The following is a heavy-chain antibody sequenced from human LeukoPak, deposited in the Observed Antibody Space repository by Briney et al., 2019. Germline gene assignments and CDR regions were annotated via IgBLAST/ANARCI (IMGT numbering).Heavy chain of an antibody. V-gene: IGHV3-21*01. CDR1: GFTFSNYN. CDR3: ARDRGYYDSSGYYNWFDP. Sequence: GESLRLSCAASGFTFSNYNMNWVRQAPGKGLEWVSFISSSSSYISYADSVKGRFTISRDNAKNSLYLQMNSLRAEDTAVYYCARDRGYYDSSGYYNWFDPWGQGTLVTVSS. D-gene: IGHD3-22*01. CDR2: ISSSSSYI. J-gene: IGHJ5*02.